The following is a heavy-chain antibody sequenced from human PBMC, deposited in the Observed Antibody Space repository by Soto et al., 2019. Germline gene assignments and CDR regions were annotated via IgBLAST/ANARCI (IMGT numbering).Heavy chain of an antibody. CDR2: IAASGATT. CDR1: GFTFGNYA. CDR3: AKDRGGSGWRFDY. D-gene: IGHD6-19*01. Sequence: LRLSCAASGFTFGNYAMSWVRQAPGKGLEWVSAIAASGATTYYADSVKGRLTVSRDNSKNTLYLQMNSLRAEDTAVYYCAKDRGGSGWRFDYWGQGTLLTVSS. J-gene: IGHJ4*02. V-gene: IGHV3-23*01.